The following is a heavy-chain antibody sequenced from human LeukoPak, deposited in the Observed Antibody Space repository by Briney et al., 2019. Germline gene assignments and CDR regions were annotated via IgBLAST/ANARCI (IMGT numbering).Heavy chain of an antibody. CDR3: ARDSWPEVVRFDY. V-gene: IGHV4-38-2*02. Sequence: PSETLSLTCTVSGYSISSGYYGGWIRQPPGKGLEWIGSIYHSGSTYYNPSLKSRVTISVDTSKNQFSLKLSSVTAADTAVYFCARDSWPEVVRFDYWGQGTLVTVSS. CDR1: GYSISSGYY. CDR2: IYHSGST. J-gene: IGHJ4*02. D-gene: IGHD1-14*01.